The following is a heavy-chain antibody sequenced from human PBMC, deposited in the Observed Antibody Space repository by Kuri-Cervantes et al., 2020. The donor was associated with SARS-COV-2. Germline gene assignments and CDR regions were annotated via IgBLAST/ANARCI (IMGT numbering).Heavy chain of an antibody. D-gene: IGHD5-12*01. J-gene: IGHJ4*02. CDR1: GFTFSDYY. CDR3: ARDANYGSRLPRKFDY. Sequence: GESLKISCAASGFTFSDYYMSWIRQAPGKGLEWVSYISSSGSTIYYADSVKGRFTISRDNAKNSLYLQMNSLRDEDTAVYYCARDANYGSRLPRKFDYWGQGTLVTSPQ. V-gene: IGHV3-11*04. CDR2: ISSSGSTI.